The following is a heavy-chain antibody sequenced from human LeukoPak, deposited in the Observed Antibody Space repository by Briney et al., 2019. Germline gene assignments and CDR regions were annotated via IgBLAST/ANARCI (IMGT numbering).Heavy chain of an antibody. CDR3: AKFQGLRYFDWVTGGSGYDL. D-gene: IGHD3-9*01. Sequence: GGSLRLSCAASGFTFSNYWMHWFRQAPGKGLVWVSRINSDESSTVYADSVKGRFTISRDNSKNTLYLQMNSLRAEDTAVYYCAKFQGLRYFDWVTGGSGYDLWDRGTLVTVSS. CDR1: GFTFSNYW. CDR2: INSDESST. V-gene: IGHV3-74*01. J-gene: IGHJ2*01.